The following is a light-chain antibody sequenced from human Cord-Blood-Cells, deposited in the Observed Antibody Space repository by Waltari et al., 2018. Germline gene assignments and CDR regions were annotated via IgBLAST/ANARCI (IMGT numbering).Light chain of an antibody. CDR2: GAS. J-gene: IGKJ1*01. V-gene: IGKV3-20*01. CDR1: QSVSSSY. CDR3: QQYGSSGT. Sequence: EIVLTQSPGTLSLSPGERATLSFRASQSVSSSYLAWYQQKPGQAPRLLIYGASSRATGIPDRFSGSGSGTDFTLTISRLEPEDFAVYYCQQYGSSGTFGQGTKVEIK.